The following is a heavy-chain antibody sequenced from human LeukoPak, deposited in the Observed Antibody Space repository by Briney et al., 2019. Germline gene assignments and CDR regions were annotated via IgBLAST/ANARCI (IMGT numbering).Heavy chain of an antibody. CDR2: MNPNSGNT. J-gene: IGHJ3*02. V-gene: IGHV1-8*01. CDR3: ARGHGMYQLLYRAFDI. CDR1: GYTFTSYD. Sequence: ASVKVSCKASGYTFTSYDINWVRQATGQGLEWMGWMNPNSGNTGYAQKFQGRVTTTRNTSISTAYMELSSLRSEDTAVYYCARGHGMYQLLYRAFDIWGQGTMVTVSS. D-gene: IGHD2-2*02.